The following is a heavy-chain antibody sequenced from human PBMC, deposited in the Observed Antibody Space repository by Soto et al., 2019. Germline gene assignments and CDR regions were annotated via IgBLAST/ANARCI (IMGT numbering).Heavy chain of an antibody. CDR3: ASLMGAPTIHNYFYGMDV. D-gene: IGHD2-8*01. V-gene: IGHV3-23*01. Sequence: HPGGSLRLSCEASGFTFSRYVMTWVRQAPGKGLEWVSGISGSGDDTYYAESVEGRFTISRDNSKDRLYLQMSSLRADDTAVYYCASLMGAPTIHNYFYGMDVWGQGTTVTVSS. J-gene: IGHJ6*02. CDR1: GFTFSRYV. CDR2: ISGSGDDT.